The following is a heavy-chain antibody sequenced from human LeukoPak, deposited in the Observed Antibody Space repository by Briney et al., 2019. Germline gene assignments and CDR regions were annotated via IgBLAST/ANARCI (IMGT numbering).Heavy chain of an antibody. D-gene: IGHD5-24*01. V-gene: IGHV4-31*03. CDR1: GGSISSSSYC. Sequence: TSETLSLTCTVSGGSISSSSYCWNWIRQHPGKGLEWIGYIYYSGSTYYNPSLKSRVALSVDTSKNQFSLKLSSLTAADTAVYYCAKSREEIRGLDAFDIWGQGTMVTVSS. CDR3: AKSREEIRGLDAFDI. J-gene: IGHJ3*02. CDR2: IYYSGST.